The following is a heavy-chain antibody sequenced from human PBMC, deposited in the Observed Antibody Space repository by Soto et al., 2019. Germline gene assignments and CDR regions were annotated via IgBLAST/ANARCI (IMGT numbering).Heavy chain of an antibody. J-gene: IGHJ5*02. D-gene: IGHD3-22*01. CDR2: ISAYNGNT. CDR3: ARGWTYYYDSSGYYGWFDP. Sequence: ASVKVSCKASGYTFTSYGISWVRQAPGQGLEWMGWISAYNGNTNYAQKLQGRVTMTTDTSTSTAYMELRSLRSDDTAVYYCARGWTYYYDSSGYYGWFDPWGQGTLVTAPQ. V-gene: IGHV1-18*01. CDR1: GYTFTSYG.